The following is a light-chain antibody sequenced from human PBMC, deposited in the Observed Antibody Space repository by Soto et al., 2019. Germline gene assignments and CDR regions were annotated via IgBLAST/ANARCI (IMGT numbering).Light chain of an antibody. CDR3: QQYNSYPET. Sequence: DIQMTQSPSTLSASVGDRVTIPCRASQSISSWLAWYQQKPGKAPKLLIYDASSLQSGVPPRVSGIGSGTEFTLTSSTLQPDEFATDYCQQYNSYPETFGQGTKVEIK. J-gene: IGKJ1*01. CDR2: DAS. CDR1: QSISSW. V-gene: IGKV1-5*01.